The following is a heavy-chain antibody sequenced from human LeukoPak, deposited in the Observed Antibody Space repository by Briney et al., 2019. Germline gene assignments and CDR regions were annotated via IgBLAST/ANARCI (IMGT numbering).Heavy chain of an antibody. CDR1: GVSVSGYY. Sequence: SETLSLTCSVSGVSVSGYYWSWIRQPPVKGLEWLGYIYYTGSTNYNPSLKGRVTISVDTSKNQFSLRLSSVTAADTAVYYCARRVWDYYAGSGHYAEYFDYWGQGTLVTVSS. V-gene: IGHV4-59*02. J-gene: IGHJ4*02. CDR2: IYYTGST. CDR3: ARRVWDYYAGSGHYAEYFDY. D-gene: IGHD3-22*01.